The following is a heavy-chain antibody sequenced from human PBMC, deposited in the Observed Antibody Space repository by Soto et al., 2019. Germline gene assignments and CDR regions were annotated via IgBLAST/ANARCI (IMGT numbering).Heavy chain of an antibody. CDR3: AKDHKLGYYYYYYGMDV. CDR2: ISYDGSNK. CDR1: GFTFSSYG. D-gene: IGHD1-7*01. Sequence: QVQLVESGGGVVQPGRSLRLSCAASGFTFSSYGMHWVRQAPGKGLEWVAVISYDGSNKYYADSVKGRFTISRDNSKNTLYPQMNSLRAEDTAVYYCAKDHKLGYYYYYYGMDVWGQGTTVTVSS. J-gene: IGHJ6*02. V-gene: IGHV3-30*18.